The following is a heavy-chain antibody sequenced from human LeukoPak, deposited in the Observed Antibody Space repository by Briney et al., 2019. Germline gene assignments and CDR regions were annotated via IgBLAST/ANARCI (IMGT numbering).Heavy chain of an antibody. CDR2: INLNSGGT. Sequence: ASVKVSCKASGYTFTGYYMHWVRQAPGQGLEWMGWINLNSGGTNYAQKFQGRVTMTRDTSISTAYMELSRLRSDDTAVYYCARDGGGIAAPRWFDPWGQGTLVTVSS. CDR3: ARDGGGIAAPRWFDP. V-gene: IGHV1-2*02. CDR1: GYTFTGYY. D-gene: IGHD6-13*01. J-gene: IGHJ5*02.